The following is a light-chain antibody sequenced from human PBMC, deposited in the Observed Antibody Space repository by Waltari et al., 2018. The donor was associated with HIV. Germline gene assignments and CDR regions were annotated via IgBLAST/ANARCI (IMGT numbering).Light chain of an antibody. V-gene: IGLV1-40*01. CDR1: SSNIGAGYQ. J-gene: IGLJ1*01. CDR2: GNG. CDR3: QAYDSSQSGYV. Sequence: QSVLTQPPSVSGAPGQRVTISCTGSSSNIGAGYQVHWDQQLPGTAPKLLIYGNGNGRSGGHDRVAGSKAGTSASLAITGLQAEVDADYHCQAYDSSQSGYVFGTGTKVTVL.